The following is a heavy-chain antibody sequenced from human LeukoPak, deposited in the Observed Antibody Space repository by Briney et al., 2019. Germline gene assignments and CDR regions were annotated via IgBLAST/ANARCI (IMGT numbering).Heavy chain of an antibody. CDR3: AKDALLMVRGVLD. CDR2: IRYDGSNK. V-gene: IGHV3-30*02. D-gene: IGHD3-10*01. Sequence: GGPLRLSCAASGFTFSSYGMHWVRQAPGKGLEWVAFIRYDGSNKYYADSVKGRFTISRDNSKNTLYLQMNSLRAEDTAVYYCAKDALLMVRGVLDWGQGTLVTVSS. CDR1: GFTFSSYG. J-gene: IGHJ4*02.